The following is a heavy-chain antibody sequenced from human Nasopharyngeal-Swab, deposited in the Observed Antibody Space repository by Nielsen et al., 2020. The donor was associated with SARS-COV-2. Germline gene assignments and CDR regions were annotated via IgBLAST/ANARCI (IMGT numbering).Heavy chain of an antibody. Sequence: ASVKVSCKASGYTFTDYYMHWVRQAPGQGLEWMGRINPNSGDTNYAQKLQGRVTMTTDTSTSTAYMELRSLRSDDTAVYYCARGGIYYYDSSGYYWGPFDYWGQGTLVTVSS. V-gene: IGHV1-2*06. CDR1: GYTFTDYY. D-gene: IGHD3-22*01. J-gene: IGHJ4*02. CDR2: INPNSGDT. CDR3: ARGGIYYYDSSGYYWGPFDY.